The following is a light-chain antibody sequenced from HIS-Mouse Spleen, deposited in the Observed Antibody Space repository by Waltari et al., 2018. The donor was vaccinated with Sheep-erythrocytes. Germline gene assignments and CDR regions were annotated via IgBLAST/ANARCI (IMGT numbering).Light chain of an antibody. Sequence: QSALTQPRSVSGSPGQSVTISCTGTSRHVGGYNYFPWYQQHPGKAPKLMIYDVSKRPSGVPDRFSGSKSGNTASLTISGLQAEDEADYYCCSYAGSYNHVFATGTKVTVL. CDR3: CSYAGSYNHV. J-gene: IGLJ1*01. V-gene: IGLV2-11*01. CDR2: DVS. CDR1: SRHVGGYNY.